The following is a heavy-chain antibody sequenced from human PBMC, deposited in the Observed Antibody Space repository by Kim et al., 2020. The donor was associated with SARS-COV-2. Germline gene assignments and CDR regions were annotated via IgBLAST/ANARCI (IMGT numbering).Heavy chain of an antibody. CDR3: AHRGGMPKNKLAFDI. Sequence: SGPTLVNPTQTLTLTCTFSGFSLSTSGVGVGWIRQPPGKALEWLALIYWDDDKRYSPSLKSRLTITKDTAKNQVVLTMTNMDPVDTATYYCAHRGGMPKNKLAFDIWGQGTMVTVSS. CDR2: IYWDDDK. V-gene: IGHV2-5*02. CDR1: GFSLSTSGVG. J-gene: IGHJ3*02. D-gene: IGHD2-2*01.